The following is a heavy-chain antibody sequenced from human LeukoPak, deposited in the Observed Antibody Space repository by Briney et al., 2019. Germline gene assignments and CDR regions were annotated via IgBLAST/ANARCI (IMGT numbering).Heavy chain of an antibody. V-gene: IGHV1-46*01. Sequence: ASVNVSCKASGYTFTSYYIHWVRQAPGQGLEWMGIINPSGGSTNYAQKFQGRVTMTRDTSTSTVYMELSSLRSEDTAMYYCAKWTTTYLDYWGQGTLVTVSS. D-gene: IGHD1-1*01. CDR3: AKWTTTYLDY. CDR2: INPSGGST. J-gene: IGHJ4*02. CDR1: GYTFTSYY.